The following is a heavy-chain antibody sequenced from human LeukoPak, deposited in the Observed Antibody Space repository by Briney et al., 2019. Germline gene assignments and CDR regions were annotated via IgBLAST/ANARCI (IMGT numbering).Heavy chain of an antibody. J-gene: IGHJ5*02. CDR3: ARASRSGYRLRWFDP. V-gene: IGHV4-34*01. D-gene: IGHD3-22*01. CDR1: GGSFSGYY. CDR2: INHSGST. Sequence: PSETLSLTCAVYGGSFSGYYWSWIRQPPGKGLEWIGEINHSGSTNYTPSLKSRVTISVDTSKNQFSLKLSSVTAADTAVYYCARASRSGYRLRWFDPWGQGTLVTVSS.